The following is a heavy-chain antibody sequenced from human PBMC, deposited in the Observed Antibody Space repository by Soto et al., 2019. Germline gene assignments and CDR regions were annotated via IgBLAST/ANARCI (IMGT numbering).Heavy chain of an antibody. CDR2: IGASGSGGST. CDR1: GFTFSRYA. Sequence: GGSLRLSCAASGFTFSRYAITWVRQAPGKGLEWVSAIGASGSGGSTYYADSVKGRFTISRDNSKNTLCLQMNSLRAEDTAVYYCAKGKYSSSWYNGLDVWGQGTTVTVYS. CDR3: AKGKYSSSWYNGLDV. J-gene: IGHJ6*02. D-gene: IGHD6-13*01. V-gene: IGHV3-23*01.